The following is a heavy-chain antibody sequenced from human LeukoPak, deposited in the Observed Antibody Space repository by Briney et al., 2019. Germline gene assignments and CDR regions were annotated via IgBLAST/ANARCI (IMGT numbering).Heavy chain of an antibody. J-gene: IGHJ2*01. CDR2: IYTSGST. V-gene: IGHV4-4*07. D-gene: IGHD6-19*01. CDR1: GGSISSSNW. Sequence: SETLSLTCAVSGGSISSSNWWSWIRQPAGKGLECIGRIYTSGSTNYNPSLKSRVTMSVDTSKNQFSMKLSSVTAADTAVYYCARVAQKLERIAVARTSEWRANWFFDLWGRGTLVTVSS. CDR3: ARVAQKLERIAVARTSEWRANWFFDL.